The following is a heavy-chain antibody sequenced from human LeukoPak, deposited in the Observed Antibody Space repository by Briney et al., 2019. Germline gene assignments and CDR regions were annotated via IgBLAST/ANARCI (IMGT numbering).Heavy chain of an antibody. CDR1: GFSFSNFW. V-gene: IGHV3-74*01. Sequence: GGSLRLSCAASGFSFSNFWMHWGRQAPGEGLVWVSRISPDGSETTYADSVKGRFTTSRDNAKNTLYLQLSSPRAEDTAVYYCARDMWGSFDYWGQGALVTVSS. CDR3: ARDMWGSFDY. J-gene: IGHJ4*02. CDR2: ISPDGSET. D-gene: IGHD7-27*01.